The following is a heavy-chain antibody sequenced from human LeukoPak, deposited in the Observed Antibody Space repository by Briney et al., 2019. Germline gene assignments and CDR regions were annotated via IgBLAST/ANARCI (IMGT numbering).Heavy chain of an antibody. J-gene: IGHJ3*01. D-gene: IGHD1-26*01. CDR1: GFTFDDYA. CDR2: ISWNSGSI. CDR3: ARVVGL. V-gene: IGHV3-9*01. Sequence: PGRSLRLSCAASGFTFDDYAMHWVRQAPGKGLEWVSGISWNSGSIGYADSVKGRFTISRDNAKNTLYLQMNSLRAEDTAVYYCARVVGLWGQGTMVTVSS.